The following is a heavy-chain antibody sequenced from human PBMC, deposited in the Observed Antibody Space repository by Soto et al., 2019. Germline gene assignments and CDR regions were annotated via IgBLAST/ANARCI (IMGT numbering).Heavy chain of an antibody. CDR2: IYHSGSI. D-gene: IGHD4-17*01. V-gene: IGHV4-4*02. J-gene: IGHJ2*01. CDR3: ARVVDYFWDFEL. CDR1: GGSISTTNW. Sequence: QVQLQESGPGLVKPSGTLSLTCAVSGGSISTTNWWSWVRQSPGKGLEWIGEIYHSGSINYNPSLKSRVTISLDKSQHQFSLNLNSVTAADTAVSYGARVVDYFWDFELWGRGTLVTVSS.